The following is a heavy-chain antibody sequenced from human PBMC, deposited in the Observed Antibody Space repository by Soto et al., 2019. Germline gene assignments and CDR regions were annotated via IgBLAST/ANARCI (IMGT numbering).Heavy chain of an antibody. D-gene: IGHD1-7*01. J-gene: IGHJ4*02. Sequence: SETLSLTCAVSSGSISSSNWWSWVRQPPGKGLEWIGEIYHSGSTNYNPSLKSRVTISVDKSKNQFSLKLSSVTAADTAVYYCARTGDYTSVWNYYFDYWGQGTLVTVSS. CDR1: SGSISSSNW. CDR2: IYHSGST. CDR3: ARTGDYTSVWNYYFDY. V-gene: IGHV4-4*02.